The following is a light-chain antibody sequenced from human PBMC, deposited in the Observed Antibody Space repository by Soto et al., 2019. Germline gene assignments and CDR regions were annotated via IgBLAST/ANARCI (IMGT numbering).Light chain of an antibody. CDR3: QQTYTTPLT. CDR1: QRINNY. V-gene: IGKV1-39*01. J-gene: IGKJ4*01. CDR2: AAS. Sequence: DIHMTQSPSALSASVGDRVTITCRASQRINNYLNWFQQKPGKAPKLLIYAASTLQSGVPSRFSGSGSGTHFTLTISDLQPEDFATYYCQQTYTTPLTFGGGTKVDIK.